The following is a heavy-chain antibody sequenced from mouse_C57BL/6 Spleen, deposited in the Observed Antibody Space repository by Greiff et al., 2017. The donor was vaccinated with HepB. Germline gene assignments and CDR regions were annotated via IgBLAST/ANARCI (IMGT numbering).Heavy chain of an antibody. J-gene: IGHJ2*01. V-gene: IGHV1-55*01. CDR2: IYPGSGST. D-gene: IGHD2-5*01. CDR1: GYTFTSYW. Sequence: VKLQESGAELVKPGASVKMSCKASGYTFTSYWITWVKQRPGQGLEWIGDIYPGSGSTNYNEKFKSKATLTVDTSSSTAYMQLSSLTSEDSAVYYCARYAYYSNYEDYWGQGTTLTVSS. CDR3: ARYAYYSNYEDY.